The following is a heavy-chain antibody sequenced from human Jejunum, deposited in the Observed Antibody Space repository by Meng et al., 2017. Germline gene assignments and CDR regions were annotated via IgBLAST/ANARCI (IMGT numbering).Heavy chain of an antibody. CDR2: IHHGGDT. Sequence: LQGAGPGPVELSGSLPPTCAVPVSPISSGYWWGWVSQPPGKGLEWIGEIHHGGDTNYNPSLKSRVTISVDKSNNQYSLRLTSVTAADTAMYYCARNGAYSADHWGQGTLVTVSS. CDR1: VSPISSGYW. V-gene: IGHV4-4*02. CDR3: ARNGAYSADH. D-gene: IGHD2-15*01. J-gene: IGHJ4*02.